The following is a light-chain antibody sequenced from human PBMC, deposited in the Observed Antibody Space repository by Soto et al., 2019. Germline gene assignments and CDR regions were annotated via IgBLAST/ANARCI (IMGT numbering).Light chain of an antibody. J-gene: IGKJ5*01. V-gene: IGKV1-39*01. CDR3: QQSYTTPRT. Sequence: DIQMTQSPSSLSASVGDSVTITCRASQSISSFLNWYQQKPXKDXXXLVSGXXXLXXGXQXRLSGTAXGTDFTLIIRSLQPEDFATYYCQQSYTTPRTFGQGTRLEIK. CDR2: GXX. CDR1: QSISSF.